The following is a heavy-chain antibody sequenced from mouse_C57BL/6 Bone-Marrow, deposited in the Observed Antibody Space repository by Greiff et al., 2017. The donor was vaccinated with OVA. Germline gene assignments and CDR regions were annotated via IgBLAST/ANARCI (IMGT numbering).Heavy chain of an antibody. Sequence: QVQLQQPGAELVKPGASVKLSCKASGYTFISYWMQWVKQRPGQGLEWIGEIDPSDSYTNYNQKFKDKATLTVDKSSSTAYMQLSSLTSEDSAVYYCARIPRYSRDYWGQGTTLTVSS. V-gene: IGHV1-50*01. CDR3: ARIPRYSRDY. J-gene: IGHJ2*01. CDR2: IDPSDSYT. CDR1: GYTFISYW. D-gene: IGHD2-12*01.